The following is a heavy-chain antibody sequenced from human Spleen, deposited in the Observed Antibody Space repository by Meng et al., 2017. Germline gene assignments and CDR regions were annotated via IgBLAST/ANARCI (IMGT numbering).Heavy chain of an antibody. D-gene: IGHD3-16*01. Sequence: SETLSLTCSVSGGSIGTYYWGWVRQPPGKTLEWIGHIYHSGSTKYNPSIKSRVTMSVDTSKNQFYLKLNSVTAADTAVYYCARYWGIDAFDVWGQGTMVTVSS. CDR2: IYHSGST. CDR3: ARYWGIDAFDV. CDR1: GGSIGTYY. J-gene: IGHJ3*01. V-gene: IGHV4-59*01.